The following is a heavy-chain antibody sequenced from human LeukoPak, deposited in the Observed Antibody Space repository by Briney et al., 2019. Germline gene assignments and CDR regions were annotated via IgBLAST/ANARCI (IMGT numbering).Heavy chain of an antibody. D-gene: IGHD2-15*01. CDR2: INGDGTST. Sequence: GGSLTLSCAASGFTFSNHWLHWVRQAPGKGLVWVSRINGDGTSTIYADSVKGRFTISRDNAKSTVYLQMNSLRAEDTAVYYCARTGSGGDLDIWGQGAMVTVSS. V-gene: IGHV3-74*01. J-gene: IGHJ3*02. CDR1: GFTFSNHW. CDR3: ARTGSGGDLDI.